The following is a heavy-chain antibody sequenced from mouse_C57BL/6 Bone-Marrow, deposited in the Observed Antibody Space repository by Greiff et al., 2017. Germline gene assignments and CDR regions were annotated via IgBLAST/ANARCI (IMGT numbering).Heavy chain of an antibody. CDR3: ARVYYGYGWFAY. Sequence: EVQLQQSGPELVKPGASVKMSCKASGYTFTDYNMHWVKQSHGKSLEWIGYINPNNGGTSYNQKFKGKATLTVNKSSSTAYMELRSLTSEDSAVYYCARVYYGYGWFAYWGQGTLVTVSA. D-gene: IGHD2-2*01. CDR2: INPNNGGT. V-gene: IGHV1-22*01. J-gene: IGHJ3*01. CDR1: GYTFTDYN.